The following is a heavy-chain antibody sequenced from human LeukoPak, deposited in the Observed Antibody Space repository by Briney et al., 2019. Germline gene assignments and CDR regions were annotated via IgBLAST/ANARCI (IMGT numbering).Heavy chain of an antibody. Sequence: PGGSPRLFCAASGFTFSSYWMSWGRQGPGKGLEWVANIKQDGSEKYYVDSVKGRFTISRDNAKNSLYLQMNSLRAEDTAVYYCARDTLITGNDYWGQGTLVTVSS. D-gene: IGHD1-20*01. CDR3: ARDTLITGNDY. V-gene: IGHV3-7*01. J-gene: IGHJ4*02. CDR2: IKQDGSEK. CDR1: GFTFSSYW.